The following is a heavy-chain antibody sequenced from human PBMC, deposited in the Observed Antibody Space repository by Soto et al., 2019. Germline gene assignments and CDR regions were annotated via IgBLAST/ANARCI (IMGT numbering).Heavy chain of an antibody. J-gene: IGHJ4*02. CDR3: AHRVLRTVFGLVTTTVIYFDF. D-gene: IGHD3-3*01. V-gene: IGHV2-5*02. Sequence: QITLNESGPTVVRPTETLTLTCRFSGFSLTTSGVGVGWIRQSPGKALERLALIYWDDDKRYSASLKSRLTITTDTSKNQVVLTVSDLDPTDTATYYCAHRVLRTVFGLVTTTVIYFDFWGQGTPVAVSS. CDR2: IYWDDDK. CDR1: GFSLTTSGVG.